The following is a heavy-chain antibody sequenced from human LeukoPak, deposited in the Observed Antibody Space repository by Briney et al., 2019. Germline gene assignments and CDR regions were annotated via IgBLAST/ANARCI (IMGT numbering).Heavy chain of an antibody. D-gene: IGHD5-18*01. CDR2: IYYSGST. CDR3: ARVDTAMDSNAFDI. Sequence: SETLSLTCTVSGGSISSYYWSWIRQPPGKGLEWIGYIYYSGSTNYNPSLKSRVTISVDTSKNQFSLKLSSVTAADTAVYYCARVDTAMDSNAFDIWGQGTMVTVSS. J-gene: IGHJ3*02. V-gene: IGHV4-59*01. CDR1: GGSISSYY.